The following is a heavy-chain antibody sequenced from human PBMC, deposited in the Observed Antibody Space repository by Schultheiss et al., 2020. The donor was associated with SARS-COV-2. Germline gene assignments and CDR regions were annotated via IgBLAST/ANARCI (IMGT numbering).Heavy chain of an antibody. D-gene: IGHD3-16*02. CDR2: ISYDGNNE. V-gene: IGHV3-30-3*01. J-gene: IGHJ4*02. Sequence: GGSLRLSCAASGFTFSPYAMHWVRQAPGKGPEWVAVISYDGNNEYYADSVMGRFTISRDNSKHTLYLQMNSLRVEDTAVYYCARGTRYFDNIWGSYRESNFDYWGQGTLVTVSS. CDR1: GFTFSPYA. CDR3: ARGTRYFDNIWGSYRESNFDY.